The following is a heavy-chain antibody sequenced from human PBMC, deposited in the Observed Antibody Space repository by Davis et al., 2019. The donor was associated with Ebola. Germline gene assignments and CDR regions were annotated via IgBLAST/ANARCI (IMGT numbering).Heavy chain of an antibody. J-gene: IGHJ3*02. D-gene: IGHD2-21*02. CDR2: ISAYNGHT. CDR3: ARDREGDWTFDI. CDR1: GYTFNSHG. V-gene: IGHV1-18*01. Sequence: AASVKVSCKASGYTFNSHGISWVRQAPGQGLEWMAWISAYNGHTNYAQKFQGRLTLTTDTSTSTVYMELRSLTSDDTAEYYCARDREGDWTFDIWGQGTVVTVSS.